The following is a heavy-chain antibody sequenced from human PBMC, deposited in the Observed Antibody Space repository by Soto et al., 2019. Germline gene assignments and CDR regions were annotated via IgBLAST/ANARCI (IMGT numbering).Heavy chain of an antibody. Sequence: PGGSLRLSCAASGFTFSSYAMSWVRQAPGQGLEWVSAISGSGGSTYYADSVKGRFTISRDNSKNTLYLQMNSLRAEDTAVYYCAKGPLSYDFWSGYYYYFDYWGQGTLVTVSS. J-gene: IGHJ4*02. D-gene: IGHD3-3*01. V-gene: IGHV3-23*01. CDR1: GFTFSSYA. CDR2: ISGSGGST. CDR3: AKGPLSYDFWSGYYYYFDY.